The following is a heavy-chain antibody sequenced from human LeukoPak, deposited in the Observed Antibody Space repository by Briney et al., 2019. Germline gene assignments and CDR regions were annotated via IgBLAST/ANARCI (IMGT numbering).Heavy chain of an antibody. V-gene: IGHV3-23*01. CDR1: GFTFSYYA. CDR2: ISSSGDIT. CDR3: AKDRPNYYESNGHYYRLNGDY. D-gene: IGHD3-22*01. J-gene: IGHJ4*02. Sequence: GVSLRLSCAASGFTFSYYAMSWVRQAPGKGLEWVSAISSSGDITFYTDPVKGRFTISRDNSKNTLYLQMNSLRAEDTAVYYCAKDRPNYYESNGHYYRLNGDYWGQGTLVTVSS.